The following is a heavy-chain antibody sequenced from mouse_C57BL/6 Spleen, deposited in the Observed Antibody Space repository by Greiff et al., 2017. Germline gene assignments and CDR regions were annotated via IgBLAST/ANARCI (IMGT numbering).Heavy chain of an antibody. CDR1: GFSLTSYG. V-gene: IGHV2-2*01. Sequence: VQLQQSGPGLVQPSQSLSITCTVSGFSLTSYGVHWVRQSPGKGLEWLGVIWSGGSKDYNAAFISRLSISKDNSKCQVFFKMNSLQADETAIYYGARTMVTTGYAMDYWGQGTSVTVSS. D-gene: IGHD2-1*01. CDR2: IWSGGSK. J-gene: IGHJ4*01. CDR3: ARTMVTTGYAMDY.